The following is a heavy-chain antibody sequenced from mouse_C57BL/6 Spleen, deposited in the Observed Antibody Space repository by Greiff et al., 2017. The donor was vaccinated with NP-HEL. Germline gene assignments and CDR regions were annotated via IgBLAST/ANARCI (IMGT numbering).Heavy chain of an antibody. V-gene: IGHV1-26*01. CDR1: GYTFTDYY. CDR2: INPNNGGT. D-gene: IGHD2-4*01. J-gene: IGHJ4*01. Sequence: VQLQQSGPELVKPGASVKISCKASGYTFTDYYMNWVKQSHGKSLEWIGDINPNNGGTSYNQKFKGKATLTVDKSSSTAYMELRSLTSEDSAVYYCARGDYDYSYAMDYWGQGTSVTVSS. CDR3: ARGDYDYSYAMDY.